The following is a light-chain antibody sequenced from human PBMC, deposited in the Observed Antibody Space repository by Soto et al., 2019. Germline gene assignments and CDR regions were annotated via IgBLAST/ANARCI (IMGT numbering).Light chain of an antibody. V-gene: IGLV2-14*02. J-gene: IGLJ3*02. CDR1: SSDVGSYNL. Sequence: QSALTQPASVSGSPWQSITISCTGTSSDVGSYNLVSWYQQLPGKAPKLMIYEVSNRPSGVSDRFSGSKSGNTASLTISGLQAEDEADYYCSSYTTSSTRVFGGGTKLTVL. CDR2: EVS. CDR3: SSYTTSSTRV.